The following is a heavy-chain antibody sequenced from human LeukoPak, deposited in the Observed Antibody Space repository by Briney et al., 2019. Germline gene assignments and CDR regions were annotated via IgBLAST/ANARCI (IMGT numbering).Heavy chain of an antibody. D-gene: IGHD3-22*01. CDR3: ARHLQYYYDSSGYYVFDY. Sequence: PSETLSLTCAVYGGSFSGYYWSWIRQPPGKGLEWIGEINHSGSTNYNPSLKSRVTISVDTSKNQFSLKLSSVTAADTAVYYCARHLQYYYDSSGYYVFDYWGQGTLVTVSS. J-gene: IGHJ4*02. V-gene: IGHV4-34*01. CDR1: GGSFSGYY. CDR2: INHSGST.